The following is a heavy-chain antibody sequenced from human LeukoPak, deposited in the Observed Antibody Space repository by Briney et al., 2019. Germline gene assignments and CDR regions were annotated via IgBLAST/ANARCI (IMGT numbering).Heavy chain of an antibody. CDR2: ISSSGSTI. V-gene: IGHV3-48*04. D-gene: IGHD3-10*01. CDR3: AREGGDRGVSGLDY. J-gene: IGHJ4*02. Sequence: GGSLRLSCAASGFTFSSYSMNWVRQVPGKGLEWVSYISSSGSTIYYADSVKGRFTISRDNAKNSLYLQMNSLRAEDTAVYYCAREGGDRGVSGLDYWGQGTLVTVSS. CDR1: GFTFSSYS.